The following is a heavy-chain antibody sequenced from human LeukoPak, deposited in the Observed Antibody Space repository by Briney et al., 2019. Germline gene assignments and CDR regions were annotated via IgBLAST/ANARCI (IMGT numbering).Heavy chain of an antibody. V-gene: IGHV3-23*01. D-gene: IGHD1-26*01. CDR2: ISGSAGST. CDR3: AKDGSGIYPLYYFDC. CDR1: GFTFSSYA. J-gene: IGHJ4*02. Sequence: PGGSLRLSCAASGFTFSSYAMSWVRQAPGKGLEWVSGISGSAGSTYYGYSVKGLFTISRDNSKNTVYLQMNSLRAEDTAVYYCAKDGSGIYPLYYFDCWGQGTLVTVSS.